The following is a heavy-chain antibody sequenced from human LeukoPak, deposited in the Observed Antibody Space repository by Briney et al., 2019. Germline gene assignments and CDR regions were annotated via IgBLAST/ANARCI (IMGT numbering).Heavy chain of an antibody. V-gene: IGHV3-30*04. CDR3: ATDRSGNYGASPFVY. Sequence: GRSLRLLYAASGFTVSSYAMHSARQAPGKGLEWQTIISYDGSDKSYADSVEGRFTVSRDNSKNTLFLQMDSLGPEDAAVYYCATDRSGNYGASPFVYWGQGTLVTVSS. J-gene: IGHJ4*02. D-gene: IGHD4/OR15-4a*01. CDR2: ISYDGSDK. CDR1: GFTVSSYA.